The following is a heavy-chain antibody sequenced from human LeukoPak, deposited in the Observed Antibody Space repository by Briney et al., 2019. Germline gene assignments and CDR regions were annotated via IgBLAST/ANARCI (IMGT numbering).Heavy chain of an antibody. CDR2: IYSGGST. J-gene: IGHJ1*01. V-gene: IGHV3-66*01. D-gene: IGHD6-19*01. Sequence: GGSLRLSCAASGFTVSSNYMSWVRQAPGKGLEWVSVIYSGGSTYYADSVKDRFTISRDNSKNTLYLQMNSLRAEDTAVYYCARDASSGWYEYFQHWGQGTLVTVSS. CDR3: ARDASSGWYEYFQH. CDR1: GFTVSSNY.